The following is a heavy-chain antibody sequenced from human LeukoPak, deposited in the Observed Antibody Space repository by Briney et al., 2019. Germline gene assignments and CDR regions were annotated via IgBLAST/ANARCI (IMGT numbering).Heavy chain of an antibody. CDR2: ISYDGSNK. D-gene: IGHD2-2*01. CDR1: GFTFSSYG. V-gene: IGHV3-30*18. CDR3: AKVSLIVVAPAANYFDY. Sequence: GGSLRLSCAASGFTFSSYGMHWVRQAPGKGLEWVAVISYDGSNKYYADSVKGRFTISRDNSKNTLYLQMNSLRAEDTAVYYCAKVSLIVVAPAANYFDYWGQGTLVTVSS. J-gene: IGHJ4*02.